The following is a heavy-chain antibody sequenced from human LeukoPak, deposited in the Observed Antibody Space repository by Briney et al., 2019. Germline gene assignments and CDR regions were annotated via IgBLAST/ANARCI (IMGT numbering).Heavy chain of an antibody. CDR1: GGSISSSAYY. Sequence: SSETLSLTCTVSGGSISSSAYYWGWIRQPPGKGLEWIGSISYRGNSYYNASLKSRVNISVDTARNQFSLKLSSVTAADTAVYYCARRATMVRGEYFDFWGQGTLVTVSS. CDR2: ISYRGNS. J-gene: IGHJ4*02. CDR3: ARRATMVRGEYFDF. D-gene: IGHD3-10*01. V-gene: IGHV4-39*01.